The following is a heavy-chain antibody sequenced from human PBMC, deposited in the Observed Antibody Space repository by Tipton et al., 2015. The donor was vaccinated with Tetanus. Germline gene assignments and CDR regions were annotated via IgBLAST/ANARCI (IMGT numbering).Heavy chain of an antibody. CDR3: VRGSKGGDY. D-gene: IGHD1-26*01. Sequence: SLRLSCAASGFTLSNYWMSWVRQAPGKGLEWVANIKEDGSEKYYVDSVKGRFTISRDNAKNSLYLQMNSLRAEDTAVYYCVRGSKGGDYWGQGTLVTVSS. J-gene: IGHJ4*02. CDR2: IKEDGSEK. V-gene: IGHV3-7*01. CDR1: GFTLSNYW.